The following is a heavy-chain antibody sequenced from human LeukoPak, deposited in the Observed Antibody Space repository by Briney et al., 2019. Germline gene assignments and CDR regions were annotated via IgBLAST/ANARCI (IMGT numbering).Heavy chain of an antibody. CDR1: GFTFSSYA. D-gene: IGHD3-16*02. CDR2: ISGSGGST. CDR3: AKERWELSSYYYYYYGMDV. J-gene: IGHJ6*02. Sequence: PGGSLRLSCAASGFTFSSYAMSWVRQAPGKGLEWASAISGSGGSTYYADSVKGRFTISRDNSKNTLYLQMNCLRAEDTAVYYCAKERWELSSYYYYYYGMDVWGQGTTVTVSS. V-gene: IGHV3-23*01.